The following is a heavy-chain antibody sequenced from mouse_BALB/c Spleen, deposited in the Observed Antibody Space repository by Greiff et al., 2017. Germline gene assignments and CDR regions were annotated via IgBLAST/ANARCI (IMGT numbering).Heavy chain of an antibody. Sequence: EVKLMESGGGLVKPGGSLKLSCAASGFTFSSYAMSWVRQSPEKRLEWVAEISSGGSYTYYPDTVTGRFTISRDNAKNTLYLEMSSLRSEDTAMYYCARVYGNWFAYWGQGTLVTVSA. J-gene: IGHJ3*01. CDR3: ARVYGNWFAY. CDR1: GFTFSSYA. V-gene: IGHV5-9-4*01. D-gene: IGHD2-1*01. CDR2: ISSGGSYT.